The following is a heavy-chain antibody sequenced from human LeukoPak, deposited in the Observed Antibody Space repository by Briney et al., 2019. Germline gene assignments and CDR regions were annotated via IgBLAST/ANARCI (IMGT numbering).Heavy chain of an antibody. V-gene: IGHV4-61*09. D-gene: IGHD3-16*01. CDR2: IYTSGST. J-gene: IGHJ5*02. Sequence: PSETLSLTCTVSGGSISSGSYYWSWIRQPAGKGLEWIGHIYTSGSTNYNPSLKSRVTISVDTSKNHFSLKLSSVTAADTAVYYCARVCYDYVWGSTYNWFDPWGQGTLVTVSS. CDR3: ARVCYDYVWGSTYNWFDP. CDR1: GGSISSGSYY.